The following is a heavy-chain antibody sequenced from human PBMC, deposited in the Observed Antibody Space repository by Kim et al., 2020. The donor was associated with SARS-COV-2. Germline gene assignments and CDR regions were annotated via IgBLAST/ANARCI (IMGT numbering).Heavy chain of an antibody. Sequence: SVKVSCKASGGTFSSYAISWVRQAPGQGLEWMGGIIPIFGTANYAQKFQGRVTITADESTSTAYMELSSLRSEDTAVYYCATPGSYCGGDCYFYYFDYWCQGTLVTVSS. J-gene: IGHJ4*02. D-gene: IGHD2-21*02. CDR2: IIPIFGTA. CDR1: GGTFSSYA. V-gene: IGHV1-69*13. CDR3: ATPGSYCGGDCYFYYFDY.